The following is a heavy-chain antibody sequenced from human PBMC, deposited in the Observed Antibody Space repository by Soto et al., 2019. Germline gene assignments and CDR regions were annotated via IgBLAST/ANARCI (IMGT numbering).Heavy chain of an antibody. V-gene: IGHV4-4*07. CDR2: IYTSVST. D-gene: IGHD3-10*01. CDR1: GGSISSYY. CDR3: ARDMVPVAGKNWFDP. Sequence: PSETLSLTCTVSGGSISSYYWSWIRQPAGKGLEWIGRIYTSVSTNYNPSLKSRVTMSVDTSKNQFSLKLSSVTAADTAVYYCARDMVPVAGKNWFDPWGQGTLVTVSS. J-gene: IGHJ5*02.